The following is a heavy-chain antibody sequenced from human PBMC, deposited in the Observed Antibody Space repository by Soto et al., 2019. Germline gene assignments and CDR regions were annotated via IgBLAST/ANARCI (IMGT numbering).Heavy chain of an antibody. V-gene: IGHV3-21*01. CDR1: GFTFSSYS. CDR3: ASESSFGWFDP. D-gene: IGHD5-18*01. Sequence: GGSLRLSCAASGFTFSSYSMNWVRQAPGKGLEWVSSISSSSSYIYYADSVKGRFTISRDNAKNSLYLQMNGLRAEDTAVYYCASESSFGWFDPWGQGTLVTVSS. J-gene: IGHJ5*02. CDR2: ISSSSSYI.